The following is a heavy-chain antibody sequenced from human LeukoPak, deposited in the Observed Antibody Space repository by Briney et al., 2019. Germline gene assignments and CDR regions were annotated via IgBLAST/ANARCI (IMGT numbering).Heavy chain of an antibody. D-gene: IGHD3-16*01. V-gene: IGHV3-23*01. CDR1: GFTFSSYA. CDR2: ISGSGGST. Sequence: GASLRLSCAASGFTFSSYAMSWVRQAPGKGLEWVSAISGSGGSTYYADSVKGRFTISRDNSKNTLYLQMNSLRAEDTAVYYCAKGRDGAYSKGVDYWGQGTLVTVSS. CDR3: AKGRDGAYSKGVDY. J-gene: IGHJ4*02.